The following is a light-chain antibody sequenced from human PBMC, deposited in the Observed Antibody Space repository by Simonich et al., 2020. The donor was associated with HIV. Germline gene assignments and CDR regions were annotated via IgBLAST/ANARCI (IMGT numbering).Light chain of an antibody. CDR2: VGTGGIVG. CDR1: SGYSNYK. CDR3: GADHGSGSNFLVV. V-gene: IGLV9-49*01. J-gene: IGLJ2*01. Sequence: QPVLTQPPSASASLGASVTLTCTLSSGYSNYKVDWYHQRPGKGPRFVMRVGTGGIVGSKGDGIPDRFSVLGSGLNRYLTIKNIQEEDESDYHCGADHGSGSNFLVVFGGGTKLTVL.